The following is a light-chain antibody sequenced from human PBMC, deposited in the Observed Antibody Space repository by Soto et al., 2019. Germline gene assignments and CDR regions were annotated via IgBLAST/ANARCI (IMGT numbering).Light chain of an antibody. CDR3: QQYGNSPGIS. CDR1: QGVDSKH. Sequence: EIALTQSPGTLSLSPGEGATLSCRASQGVDSKHLAWYQQKPGQAPRPLIYAASSRATGIPDRFSGSGSGTDFTLSISRLETEDFAVYYCQQYGNSPGISFGQGTRLEIK. CDR2: AAS. V-gene: IGKV3-20*01. J-gene: IGKJ5*01.